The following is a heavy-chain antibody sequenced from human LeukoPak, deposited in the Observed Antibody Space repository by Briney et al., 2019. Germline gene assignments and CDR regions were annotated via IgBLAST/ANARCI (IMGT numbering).Heavy chain of an antibody. CDR2: ISWNSGSI. V-gene: IGHV3-9*03. CDR1: GFTFSSYE. Sequence: GGSLRLSCAASGFTFSSYEMNWVRQAPGKGLEWVSGISWNSGSIGYADSVKGRFTISRDNAKDSLYLQMNSLRAEDMALYYCAKDIGGLFTWGATGAFDIWGQGTMVTVSS. D-gene: IGHD1-26*01. CDR3: AKDIGGLFTWGATGAFDI. J-gene: IGHJ3*02.